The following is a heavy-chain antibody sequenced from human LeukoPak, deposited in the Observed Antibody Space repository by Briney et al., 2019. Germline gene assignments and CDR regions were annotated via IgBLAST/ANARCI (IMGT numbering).Heavy chain of an antibody. CDR2: IKQDGSEK. CDR3: AREYYYDSSGYYY. CDR1: GFTFISSW. V-gene: IGHV3-7*01. Sequence: GGSLRLSCAASGFTFISSWMTWVRQAPGKGLEWVANIKQDGSEKYYVDSVKGRFTISRDNAKNSLYLQMNSLRAEDTAVYYCAREYYYDSSGYYYWGQGTLVTVPS. J-gene: IGHJ4*02. D-gene: IGHD3-22*01.